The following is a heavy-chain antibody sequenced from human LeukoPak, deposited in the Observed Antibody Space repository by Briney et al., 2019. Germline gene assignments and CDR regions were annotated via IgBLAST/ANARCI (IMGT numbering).Heavy chain of an antibody. V-gene: IGHV1-69*01. CDR1: GGTFSSYA. CDR2: IIPIFGTA. J-gene: IGHJ5*02. D-gene: IGHD6-19*01. Sequence: SVKVSCKASGGTFSSYAISWVRQAPGQGLEWMGGIIPIFGTANYALKFQGRVTITADESTSTAYMELSSLRSEDTAVYYCARGVEQWLVRNNWFDPWGQGTLVTVSS. CDR3: ARGVEQWLVRNNWFDP.